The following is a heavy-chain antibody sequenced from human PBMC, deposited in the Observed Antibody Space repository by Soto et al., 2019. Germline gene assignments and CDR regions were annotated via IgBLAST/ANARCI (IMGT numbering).Heavy chain of an antibody. CDR1: GGSFSGYY. V-gene: IGHV4-34*01. Sequence: SETLSLTCAVYGGSFSGYYWSWIRQPPGKGLEWIGEINHSGSTNYNPSLKSRVTISVDTSKNQFSLKLSSVTAADTAVYYCASLRSTVTTTLSVQLDVWGKGTTVTVSS. CDR3: ASLRSTVTTTLSVQLDV. CDR2: INHSGST. J-gene: IGHJ6*04. D-gene: IGHD4-17*01.